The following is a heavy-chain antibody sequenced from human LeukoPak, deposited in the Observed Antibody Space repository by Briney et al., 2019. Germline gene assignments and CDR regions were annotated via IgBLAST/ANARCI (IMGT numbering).Heavy chain of an antibody. CDR2: IYYSGST. Sequence: PSETLSLTCTVSGGSISSYYWSWIRQPPGKGLEWIGYIYYSGSTNYNPSLKSRVTISVDTSKNQFSLKLSSVTAADTAVYYCARSDLKYYYYYYGMDVWGQGTTVTVSS. J-gene: IGHJ6*02. D-gene: IGHD2-21*01. CDR3: ARSDLKYYYYYYGMDV. CDR1: GGSISSYY. V-gene: IGHV4-59*01.